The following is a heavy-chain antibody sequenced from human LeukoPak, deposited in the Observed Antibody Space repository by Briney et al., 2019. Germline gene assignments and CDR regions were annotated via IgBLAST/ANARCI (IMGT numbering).Heavy chain of an antibody. Sequence: SETLSLTCTVSGGSISSHYWSWIRQPPGKGLEWIGYIYYSGSTNYNPSLKSRVTISVDTSKNQFSLKLSSVTAADTAVYYCARAIAGYYYYMDVWGKGTTVTVSS. D-gene: IGHD6-13*01. CDR1: GGSISSHY. J-gene: IGHJ6*03. CDR2: IYYSGST. CDR3: ARAIAGYYYYMDV. V-gene: IGHV4-59*11.